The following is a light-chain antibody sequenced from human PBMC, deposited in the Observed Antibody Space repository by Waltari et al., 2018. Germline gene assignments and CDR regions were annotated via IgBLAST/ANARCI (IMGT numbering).Light chain of an antibody. J-gene: IGKJ1*01. Sequence: EIVLTQSPGTLSLSPGERATLSCRASQRVSRTLAWYQQKPGQAPRLLIYGASIRATGIPDRFSGSGSGTDFSLTISRLEPEDFAVYYCQHYVRLPATFGQGTKVEIK. V-gene: IGKV3-20*01. CDR3: QHYVRLPAT. CDR2: GAS. CDR1: QRVSRT.